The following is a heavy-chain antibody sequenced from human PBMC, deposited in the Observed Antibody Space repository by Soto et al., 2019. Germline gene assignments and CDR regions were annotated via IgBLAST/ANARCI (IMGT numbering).Heavy chain of an antibody. CDR2: IYYGGST. V-gene: IGHV4-31*03. CDR3: ARGGYYHDNSGQNAYDY. J-gene: IGHJ4*01. D-gene: IGHD3-22*01. CDR1: GGSISSGGYY. Sequence: SETLSLTCTVSGGSISSGGYYWSWIRQHPGKGLEWIGYIYYGGSTYYNPSLKSRATISGDTSKNQFSLKLSSVTAADTAVYYRARGGYYHDNSGQNAYDYWGQGILVTVSS.